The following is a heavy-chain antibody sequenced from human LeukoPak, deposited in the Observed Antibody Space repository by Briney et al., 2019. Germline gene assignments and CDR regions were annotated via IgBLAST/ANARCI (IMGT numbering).Heavy chain of an antibody. CDR2: MNPNSGNT. V-gene: IGHV1-8*01. CDR1: GYTFTSYD. J-gene: IGHJ4*02. Sequence: GASVKVSCKASGYTFTSYDINWVRQATGQGLEWMGWMNPNSGNTGYAKKFQGRVTMTRDTSISTAYMELSRLRSDDTAVYYCARESRYSGYDRSFDYWGQGTLVTVSS. CDR3: ARESRYSGYDRSFDY. D-gene: IGHD5-12*01.